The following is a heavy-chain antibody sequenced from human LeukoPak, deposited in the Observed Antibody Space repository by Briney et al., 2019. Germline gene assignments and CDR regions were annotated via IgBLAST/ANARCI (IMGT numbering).Heavy chain of an antibody. CDR3: ARVRDRRGDAFDI. V-gene: IGHV3-11*01. CDR1: AFSFSDYY. Sequence: GGSLRLSCAASAFSFSDYYLTWIRQAPGKGLEWISYISSSGNTINYAGSVKGRFTISRDNAKNSLYLEMNSLRAEDTAVYYCARVRDRRGDAFDIWGQGTMVTVSS. CDR2: ISSSGNTI. D-gene: IGHD3-22*01. J-gene: IGHJ3*02.